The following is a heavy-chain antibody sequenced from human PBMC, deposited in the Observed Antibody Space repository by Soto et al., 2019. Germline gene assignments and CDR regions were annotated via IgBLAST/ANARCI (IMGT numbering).Heavy chain of an antibody. CDR2: THYSGST. Sequence: QVQLQASGPGLVKPSETLSLTCTVSGVSVSSNSHYWTWIRQPPGKGLEWIGYTHYSGSTDYNPPLKXRXTXPLDTSRNQFSLNLNSVTAADTAVYYCARGPRWSDFWGQGTLVTVSS. CDR3: ARGPRWSDF. CDR1: GVSVSSNSHY. J-gene: IGHJ4*02. V-gene: IGHV4-61*01. D-gene: IGHD2-15*01.